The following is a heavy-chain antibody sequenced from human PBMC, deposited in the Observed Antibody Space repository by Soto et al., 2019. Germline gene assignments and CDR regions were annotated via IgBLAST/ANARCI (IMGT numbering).Heavy chain of an antibody. J-gene: IGHJ3*02. CDR2: IYYSGST. Sequence: PSETLSLTRTVSCGSLSSGGYHWGWVRQHPGKGLEWIGYIYYSGSTYYNPSLKSRVTISVDTSKNQFSLKLSSVTAADTAVYYCASAGSGHDAFDIWGQGTMVTVSS. CDR3: ASAGSGHDAFDI. D-gene: IGHD3-3*01. V-gene: IGHV4-31*03. CDR1: CGSLSSGGYH.